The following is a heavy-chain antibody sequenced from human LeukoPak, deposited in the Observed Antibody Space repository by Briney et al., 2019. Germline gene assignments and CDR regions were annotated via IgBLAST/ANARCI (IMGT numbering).Heavy chain of an antibody. CDR2: IIPIFGTA. J-gene: IGHJ4*02. CDR1: GGTFSSYA. CDR3: AREATGTMDFDY. V-gene: IGHV1-69*01. Sequence: SVKVSCKASGGTFSSYAISWVRRAPGQGLEWMGGIIPIFGTANYAQKFQGRVTITADESTSTAYMELSSLRSEDTAVYYCAREATGTMDFDYWGQGTLVTVSS. D-gene: IGHD1-1*01.